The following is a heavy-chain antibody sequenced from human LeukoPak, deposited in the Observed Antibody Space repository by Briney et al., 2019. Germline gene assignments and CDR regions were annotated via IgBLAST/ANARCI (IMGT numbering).Heavy chain of an antibody. J-gene: IGHJ5*02. CDR2: INPNSGGT. Sequence: GASVKVSCKASGYTFTSYGISWVRQAPGQGLEWMGWINPNSGGTNYAQKFQGRVTMTRDTSISTAYMELSRLRSDDTAVYYCARAGRSDYDRGYWFDPWGQGTLVTVSS. V-gene: IGHV1-2*02. CDR1: GYTFTSYG. CDR3: ARAGRSDYDRGYWFDP. D-gene: IGHD3-22*01.